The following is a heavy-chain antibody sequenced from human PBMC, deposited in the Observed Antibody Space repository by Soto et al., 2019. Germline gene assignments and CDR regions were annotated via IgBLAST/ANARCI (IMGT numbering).Heavy chain of an antibody. CDR1: GGTFSTYT. CDR2: MSPGSDIR. Sequence: QVQLVQSGAEVKKPGSSVKVSCKASGGTFSTYTLFWVRQATGQGLARMGGMSPGSDIRDYAQTFQGRVTITADKSASTVYMQLRTLISEDAALVDCAGGMCFGGSCYLDVWGQGTLVTVSS. V-gene: IGHV1-69*02. CDR3: AGGMCFGGSCYLDV. J-gene: IGHJ4*02. D-gene: IGHD2-15*01.